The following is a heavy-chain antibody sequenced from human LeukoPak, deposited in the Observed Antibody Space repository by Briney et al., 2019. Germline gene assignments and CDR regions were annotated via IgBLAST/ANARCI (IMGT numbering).Heavy chain of an antibody. Sequence: ASVKVSCKASGYTFNTYGITWVRQAPGQGLEWMGWISGYNGKTDYAQKLQGRVTMTTDTSMSTAYMELRSLRSDDTAVYYCARAVDRGAFDIWGQGTMVTVSS. CDR2: ISGYNGKT. V-gene: IGHV1-18*01. CDR1: GYTFNTYG. CDR3: ARAVDRGAFDI. D-gene: IGHD1-14*01. J-gene: IGHJ3*02.